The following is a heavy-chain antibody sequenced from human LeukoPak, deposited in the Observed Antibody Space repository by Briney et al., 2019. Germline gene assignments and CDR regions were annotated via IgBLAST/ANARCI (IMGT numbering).Heavy chain of an antibody. V-gene: IGHV1-69*04. CDR2: IIPILGIA. J-gene: IGHJ4*02. D-gene: IGHD4-11*01. CDR1: GGTFSSYA. Sequence: GASVKVSCKASGGTFSSYAISWVRQAPGQGLEWMGRIIPILGIANYAQKFQGRVTITADKSTSTAYMELSSLRSEDTAVYYCAVELSTVSPIDYWGQGTQVTVSS. CDR3: AVELSTVSPIDY.